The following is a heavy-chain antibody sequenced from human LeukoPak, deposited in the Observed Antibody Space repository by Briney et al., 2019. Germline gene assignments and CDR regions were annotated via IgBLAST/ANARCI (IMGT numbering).Heavy chain of an antibody. V-gene: IGHV5-51*01. J-gene: IGHJ5*02. CDR3: ARRSDYVWGSYPLKRQTWFDP. D-gene: IGHD3-16*01. CDR2: IYPGDSDT. CDR1: GYSFTSYW. Sequence: GESLQISCKGSGYSFTSYWIGWVRQMPGKGLEWMGIIYPGDSDTRYSPSFQGQVTISADKSISTAYLQWSSLKASDTAMYYCARRSDYVWGSYPLKRQTWFDPWGQGTLVTVSS.